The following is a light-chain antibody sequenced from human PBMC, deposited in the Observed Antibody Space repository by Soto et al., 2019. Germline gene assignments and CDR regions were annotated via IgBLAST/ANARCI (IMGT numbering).Light chain of an antibody. Sequence: QAVVTQPPSVSAAPGQTVTISCSGSSSNIGNNYVFWYQQLPGTAPKLLIYDNDKRPSGIPDRFSGSKSGTSATLGITGLQVGDEADYYFATWDRSLSVGVFGGGTKLTVL. V-gene: IGLV1-51*01. CDR3: ATWDRSLSVGV. CDR1: SSNIGNNY. J-gene: IGLJ2*01. CDR2: DND.